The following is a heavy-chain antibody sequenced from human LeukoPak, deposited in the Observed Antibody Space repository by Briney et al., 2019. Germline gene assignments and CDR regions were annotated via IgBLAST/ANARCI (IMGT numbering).Heavy chain of an antibody. CDR3: ARRVGYGDYHFDY. J-gene: IGHJ4*02. D-gene: IGHD4-17*01. CDR2: IYYSGST. V-gene: IGHV4-31*03. CDR1: GGSISSGGYY. Sequence: SQTLSLTCTVSGGSISSGGYYWSWIRQHPGKGLEWIGYIYYSGSTYYNPSLKSRVTISVDTSKNQFSLRLSSVTAADTAVYYCARRVGYGDYHFDYWGQGTLVTVSS.